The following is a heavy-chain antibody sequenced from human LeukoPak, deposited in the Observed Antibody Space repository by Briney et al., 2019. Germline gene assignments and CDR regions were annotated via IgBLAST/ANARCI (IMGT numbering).Heavy chain of an antibody. D-gene: IGHD2-15*01. CDR1: GGTFSSYA. Sequence: GSSVKVSCKASGGTFSSYAISWVRQAPGQGLEWMGRIIPILGIANYAQKFQGRVTITADKSTSTAYMELSSLRSEDTAVYYCARPRGYCSGGSCYGSSVDWYYYGMDVWGQGTTVTVSS. CDR2: IIPILGIA. J-gene: IGHJ6*02. CDR3: ARPRGYCSGGSCYGSSVDWYYYGMDV. V-gene: IGHV1-69*04.